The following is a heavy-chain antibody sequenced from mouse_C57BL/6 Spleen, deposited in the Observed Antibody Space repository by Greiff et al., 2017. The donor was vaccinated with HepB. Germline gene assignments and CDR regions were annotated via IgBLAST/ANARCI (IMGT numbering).Heavy chain of an antibody. Sequence: QVQLQQSGAELARPGASVKLSCKASGYTFTSYGISWVKQRTGQGLEWIGEIYPRSGNTYYNEKFKGKATLTADKSSSTAYMELRSLTSEDSAVYFCAREGQLRLRDYAMDYWGQGTSVTVSS. D-gene: IGHD3-2*02. CDR1: GYTFTSYG. V-gene: IGHV1-81*01. J-gene: IGHJ4*01. CDR2: IYPRSGNT. CDR3: AREGQLRLRDYAMDY.